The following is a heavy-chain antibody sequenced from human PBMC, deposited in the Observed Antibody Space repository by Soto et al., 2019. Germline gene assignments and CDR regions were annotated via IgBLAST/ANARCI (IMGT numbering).Heavy chain of an antibody. CDR1: GGSISSYD. CDR3: ARYLDGSGSYYPGYYYYYYYMDV. CDR2: IYYSGST. J-gene: IGHJ6*03. Sequence: SETLSLTCTVSGGSISSYDWSWIRQPPGKGLEWIGYIYYSGSTNYNPSLKSRVTISVDTSKNQFSLKLSSVTAADTAVYYCARYLDGSGSYYPGYYYYYYYMDVWGKGTTVTVSS. V-gene: IGHV4-59*01. D-gene: IGHD3-10*01.